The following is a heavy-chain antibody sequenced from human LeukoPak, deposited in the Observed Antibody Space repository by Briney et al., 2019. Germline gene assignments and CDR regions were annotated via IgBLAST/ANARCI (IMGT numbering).Heavy chain of an antibody. Sequence: SETLSLTCAVYGGSFSGYYWSWIRQPPGKGLEWIGEINHSGSTNYNPSLKSRVTISVDTSKNQFSLKLSSVTAADTAVYYCARGTRAGTYFDYWGQGTLVTVSS. CDR2: INHSGST. V-gene: IGHV4-34*01. D-gene: IGHD1-7*01. CDR1: GGSFSGYY. CDR3: ARGTRAGTYFDY. J-gene: IGHJ4*02.